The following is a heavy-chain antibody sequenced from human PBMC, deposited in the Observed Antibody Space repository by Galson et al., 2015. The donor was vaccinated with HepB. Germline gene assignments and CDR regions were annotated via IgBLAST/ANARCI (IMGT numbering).Heavy chain of an antibody. J-gene: IGHJ6*02. V-gene: IGHV3-9*01. CDR2: SSWNSGSI. CDR3: AKGGISGYYYYGMDV. CDR1: GFTFDDYA. Sequence: SLRLSCAASGFTFDDYAMHWVRQAPGKGLEWVSGSSWNSGSIGYADSVKGRFTISRDNAKNSLYLQMNSLRAEDTALYYCAKGGISGYYYYGMDVWGQGTTVTVSS. D-gene: IGHD1-26*01.